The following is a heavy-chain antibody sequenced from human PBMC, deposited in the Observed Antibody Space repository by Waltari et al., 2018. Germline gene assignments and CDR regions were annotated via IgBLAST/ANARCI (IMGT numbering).Heavy chain of an antibody. D-gene: IGHD3-10*01. CDR2: IDSDGSST. V-gene: IGHV3-74*01. CDR1: GFTCGSFW. Sequence: DVQLVESGGGLVQRGGSRRLAGTASGFTCGSFWMHWVRHGPGTGLMWVSRIDSDGSSTSYEDSVRGRFTISRDNAKNTLYLQMNSVRDEDTAVYYCGRARVQGVKYFDYWGRGTLVTVSS. J-gene: IGHJ4*02. CDR3: GRARVQGVKYFDY.